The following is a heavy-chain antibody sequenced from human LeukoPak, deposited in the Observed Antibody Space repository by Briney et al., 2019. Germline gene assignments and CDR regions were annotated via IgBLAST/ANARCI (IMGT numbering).Heavy chain of an antibody. Sequence: ASVKVSCKASGYTFTSYGISWVRQAPGQGLEWMGWISAYNGNTNYAQKLQGRVTMTRNTSISTAYMELSSLRSEDTAVYYCARRPVVYYGMDVWGQGTTVTVSS. D-gene: IGHD2-15*01. J-gene: IGHJ6*02. CDR1: GYTFTSYG. CDR2: ISAYNGNT. CDR3: ARRPVVYYGMDV. V-gene: IGHV1-18*01.